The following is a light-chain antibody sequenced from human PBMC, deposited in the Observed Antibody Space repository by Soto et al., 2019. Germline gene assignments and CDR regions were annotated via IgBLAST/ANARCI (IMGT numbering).Light chain of an antibody. CDR2: FAS. CDR1: QSISIY. Sequence: DIKMTQSPSSLSASVGDRVTITCRASQSISIYLKWYQQEPGKAPKLLIYFASSLQSGVPSRFRGTVSGTDLTLTISSLQPEDFTTYYCQQSYTPPWTFGQGTKVDIK. J-gene: IGKJ1*01. V-gene: IGKV1-39*01. CDR3: QQSYTPPWT.